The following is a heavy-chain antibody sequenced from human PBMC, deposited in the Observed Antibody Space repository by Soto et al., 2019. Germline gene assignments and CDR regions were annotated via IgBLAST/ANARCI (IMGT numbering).Heavy chain of an antibody. CDR3: ARDFADYGDAP. V-gene: IGHV1-69*13. CDR1: GVTFSSYA. J-gene: IGHJ5*02. Sequence: GGPVKVSFKASGVTFSSYAISWLRQAPGQGLEWMGGIIPIFGTANYAQKFQGRVTITADESTSTAYMELSSLRSEDTAVYYCARDFADYGDAPWGQGTLVTVSS. CDR2: IIPIFGTA. D-gene: IGHD4-17*01.